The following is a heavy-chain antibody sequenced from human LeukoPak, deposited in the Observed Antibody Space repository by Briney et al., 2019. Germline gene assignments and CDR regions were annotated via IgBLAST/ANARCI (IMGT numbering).Heavy chain of an antibody. Sequence: SVKVSCKASGGTFSSYAISWVRQAPGQGLEWMGRIIPIFGIANYAQKFQGRATITADKSTSTAYMELSSLRSEDTAVYYCARVSGPLGQLNYWGQGTLVTVSS. CDR2: IIPIFGIA. CDR3: ARVSGPLGQLNY. V-gene: IGHV1-69*04. J-gene: IGHJ4*02. D-gene: IGHD2-2*01. CDR1: GGTFSSYA.